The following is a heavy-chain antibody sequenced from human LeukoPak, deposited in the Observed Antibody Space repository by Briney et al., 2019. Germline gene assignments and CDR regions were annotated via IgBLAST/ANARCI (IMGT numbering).Heavy chain of an antibody. D-gene: IGHD6-13*01. V-gene: IGHV1-2*02. Sequence: ASVTVSRKASGYTFTVYYMHWLRPAPAQGLEWVGWINANSGCTNYAQKFQGRVTMTRDTSISPAYMELSRLRSDDTAVYYCAIEPQVGQQLVLVYWGQGTQVSVPS. CDR3: AIEPQVGQQLVLVY. CDR2: INANSGCT. CDR1: GYTFTVYY. J-gene: IGHJ4*02.